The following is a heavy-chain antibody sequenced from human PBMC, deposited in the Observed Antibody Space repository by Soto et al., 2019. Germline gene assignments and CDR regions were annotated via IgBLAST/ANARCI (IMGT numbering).Heavy chain of an antibody. CDR3: ARAGLRFLEWLPPAYYYYMDV. D-gene: IGHD3-3*01. V-gene: IGHV1-18*01. CDR1: GYTFTSYG. J-gene: IGHJ6*03. CDR2: ISAYNGNT. Sequence: EPSVKVSCKASGYTFTSYGMSWVRQAPGQGLEWMGWISAYNGNTNYAQKLQGRVTMTTDTSTSTAYMELRSLRSDDTAVYYCARAGLRFLEWLPPAYYYYMDVWGKGTTVTVSS.